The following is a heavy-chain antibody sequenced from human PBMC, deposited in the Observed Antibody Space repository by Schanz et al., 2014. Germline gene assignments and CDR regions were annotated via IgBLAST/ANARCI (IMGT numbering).Heavy chain of an antibody. CDR1: GYTFTGYY. D-gene: IGHD4-4*01. J-gene: IGHJ4*02. CDR2: VSPYSGDT. CDR3: APSNYLPYFDY. Sequence: QVQLVQSGAEVKKPGASVKVSCKASGYTFTGYYMHWVRQTPGQGLEWMGRVSPYSGDTNYAQMFQGRVTMTTDTSISTVYMELSSLRSEDTAVYYCAPSNYLPYFDYWGQGTLVTVSS. V-gene: IGHV1-2*06.